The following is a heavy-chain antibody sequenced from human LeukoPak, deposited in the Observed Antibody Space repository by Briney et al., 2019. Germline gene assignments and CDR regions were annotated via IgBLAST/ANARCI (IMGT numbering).Heavy chain of an antibody. J-gene: IGHJ6*02. CDR3: ARGPLLIEQWLNYYYYYGTDV. CDR2: INSDGSST. D-gene: IGHD6-19*01. Sequence: GGSLRLSCAASGFTFSSYWMHWVRQAPGKGLVWVSRINSDGSSTSYADSVKGRFTISRDNAKNTLYLQMNSLRAEDTAVYYCARGPLLIEQWLNYYYYYGTDVWGQGTTVTVSS. V-gene: IGHV3-74*01. CDR1: GFTFSSYW.